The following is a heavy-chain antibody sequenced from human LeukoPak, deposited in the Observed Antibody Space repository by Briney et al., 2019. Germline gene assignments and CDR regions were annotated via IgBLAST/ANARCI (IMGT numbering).Heavy chain of an antibody. D-gene: IGHD1/OR15-1a*01. CDR2: MNPNSGNT. CDR3: ARVRNNDAFDI. J-gene: IGHJ3*02. Sequence: AASVNVSCKASGYTFTIYDINWVRQATGQGLEWMGWMNPNSGNTGYAQKFQGRVTMTRNTSISTAYMELSSLRSEDTAAYYCARVRNNDAFDIWGQGTMVTVSS. CDR1: GYTFTIYD. V-gene: IGHV1-8*01.